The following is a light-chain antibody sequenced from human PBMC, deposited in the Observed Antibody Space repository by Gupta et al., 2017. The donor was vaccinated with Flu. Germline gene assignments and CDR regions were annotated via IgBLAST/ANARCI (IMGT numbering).Light chain of an antibody. CDR3: ASYTTTSTWV. J-gene: IGLJ3*02. CDR1: SSDVGGYNY. Sequence: SALTQPDSVSGSPGQSLTISCTGTSSDVGGYNYVSWYQQHPVKAAKLMIYEVTDRPSWVTNRFSGSKSGNTASLAISGRQAEDEDDYLGASYTTTSTWVFGGGTKLTVL. V-gene: IGLV2-14*01. CDR2: EVT.